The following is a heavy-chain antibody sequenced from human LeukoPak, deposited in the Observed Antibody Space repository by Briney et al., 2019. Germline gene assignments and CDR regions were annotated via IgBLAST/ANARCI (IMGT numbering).Heavy chain of an antibody. CDR3: AKVYSSSSRDAFDV. V-gene: IGHV4-34*01. CDR1: GASFSGYY. Sequence: SETLSLTCAVYGASFSGYYWSWIRQPPGKGLEWIGEINHSGSTNYKSSLKSRVTTSVDTSKDQFALNLHSVTAADTAVYYCAKVYSSSSRDAFDVWGPGTMVTVSS. J-gene: IGHJ3*01. CDR2: INHSGST. D-gene: IGHD6-6*01.